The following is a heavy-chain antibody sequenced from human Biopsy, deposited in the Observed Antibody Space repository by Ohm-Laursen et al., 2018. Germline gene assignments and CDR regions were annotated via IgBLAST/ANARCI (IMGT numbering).Heavy chain of an antibody. CDR1: GFTYTTFA. J-gene: IGHJ5*02. CDR3: AKGGSITIFGVVINNCFDP. CDR2: ISANGATS. V-gene: IGHV3-23*01. D-gene: IGHD3-3*01. Sequence: GSLRLSCAASGFTYTTFAVSWVRQAPGKGPEWVSTISANGATSYYADSVKGRFTISRDNSKNTLYLQMNSARADDTAIYYCAKGGSITIFGVVINNCFDPWGQGTRVTVSS.